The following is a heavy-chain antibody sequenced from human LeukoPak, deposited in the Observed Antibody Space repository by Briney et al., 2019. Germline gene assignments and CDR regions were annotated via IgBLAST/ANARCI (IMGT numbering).Heavy chain of an antibody. CDR2: IKSETDGGTT. V-gene: IGHV3-15*01. CDR1: GFTFSNVW. J-gene: IGHJ4*02. Sequence: GGSLRLSXAASGFTFSNVWMSWVRQAPGKGLEWVGRIKSETDGGTTDYAAPVKGRFTISRDDSKNTLFLQMNSLKTEDTAIFYCTTDYPVGYWGQGTQVTVSS. CDR3: TTDYPVGY.